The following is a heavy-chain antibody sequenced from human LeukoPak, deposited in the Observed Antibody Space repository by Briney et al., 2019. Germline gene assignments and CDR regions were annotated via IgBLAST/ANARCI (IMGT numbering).Heavy chain of an antibody. CDR1: GFTFSSYG. CDR3: AKEKPEGSWYMVAWYEAYYFDY. V-gene: IGHV3-30*18. Sequence: SLRLSCAASGFTFSSYGMHWVRQAPGKGLEWVAVISYDGSNKYYADSVKGRFTISRDNSKNTLYLQMNSLRAEDTAVYYCAKEKPEGSWYMVAWYEAYYFDYWGQGTLVIVSS. D-gene: IGHD6-13*01. CDR2: ISYDGSNK. J-gene: IGHJ4*02.